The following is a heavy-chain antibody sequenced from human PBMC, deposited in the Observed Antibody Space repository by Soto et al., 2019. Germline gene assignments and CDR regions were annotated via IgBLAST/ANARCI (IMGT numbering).Heavy chain of an antibody. CDR3: ARMFRVVTTHYGMDV. Sequence: GSGPTLVNPTETLTLTCTVSGFSLSNARMGVSWIRQPPGKALEWLAHIFSNDEKSYSTSLKSRLTISKDTSKSQVVLTMTNMDPVDTATYYCARMFRVVTTHYGMDVWGQGTTVTVSS. V-gene: IGHV2-26*01. D-gene: IGHD4-4*01. CDR1: GFSLSNARMG. J-gene: IGHJ6*02. CDR2: IFSNDEK.